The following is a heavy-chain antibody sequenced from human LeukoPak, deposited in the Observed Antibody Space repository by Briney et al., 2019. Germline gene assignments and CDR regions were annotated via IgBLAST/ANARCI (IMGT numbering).Heavy chain of an antibody. D-gene: IGHD1-26*01. Sequence: GGSLRLSCAASGFTFSNYGMHWVRQAPGKGLEWVALIWYDGGNKYYADSVRGRFTISRDNSKNTLYLQMKSLRVEDTAVYYCARAGVGAIYYFDYWGQGTLVTVSS. CDR3: ARAGVGAIYYFDY. J-gene: IGHJ4*02. V-gene: IGHV3-33*01. CDR1: GFTFSNYG. CDR2: IWYDGGNK.